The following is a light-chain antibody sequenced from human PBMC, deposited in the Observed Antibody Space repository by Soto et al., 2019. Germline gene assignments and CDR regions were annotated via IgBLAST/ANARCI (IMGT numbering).Light chain of an antibody. CDR3: MQALQNPVT. CDR1: QSLLHLNGNNH. J-gene: IGKJ5*01. Sequence: DIVMTQSPLSLPVTPGEPASSSCCPSQSLLHLNGNNHLDWYQPKPGQSPQLLIYLGYNRASGVPDRFSGSGSGTDFTLKISRVEAEDVGIYYCMQALQNPVTFGQGTRLEIK. CDR2: LGY. V-gene: IGKV2-28*01.